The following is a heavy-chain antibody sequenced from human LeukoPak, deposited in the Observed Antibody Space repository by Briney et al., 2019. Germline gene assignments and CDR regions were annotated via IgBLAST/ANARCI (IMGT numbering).Heavy chain of an antibody. J-gene: IGHJ1*01. D-gene: IGHD6-13*01. CDR2: FDPEDGET. CDR3: ATDGYSSSWYKGYFQH. CDR1: GYTFTGYY. V-gene: IGHV1-24*01. Sequence: GASVKVSCKASGYTFTGYYMHWVRQAPGKGLEWMGGFDPEDGETIYAQKFQGRVTMTEDTSTDTAYMELSSLRSEDTAVYYCATDGYSSSWYKGYFQHWGQGTLVTVSS.